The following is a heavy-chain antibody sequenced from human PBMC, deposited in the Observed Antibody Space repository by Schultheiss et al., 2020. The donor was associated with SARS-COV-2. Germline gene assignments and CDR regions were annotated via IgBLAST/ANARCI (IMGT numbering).Heavy chain of an antibody. CDR2: IYHTRST. Sequence: SQTLSLTCAVYGGSFSGYYWSWIRQPPEKGLEWIGTIYHTRSTYHNPSLKSRVTVSVDTSKNQFSLKLSSVSAADTAVYYCARGPRFDPWGQGTLVTVSS. V-gene: IGHV4-34*01. CDR1: GGSFSGYY. CDR3: ARGPRFDP. J-gene: IGHJ5*02.